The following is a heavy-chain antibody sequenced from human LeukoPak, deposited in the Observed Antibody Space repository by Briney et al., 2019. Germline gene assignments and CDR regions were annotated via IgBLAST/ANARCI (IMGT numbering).Heavy chain of an antibody. CDR2: IYSNEAT. J-gene: IGHJ3*02. CDR1: GGSIKGYH. V-gene: IGHV4-4*08. CDR3: ARRNDFHI. Sequence: SSETLSLTCTVSGGSIKGYHWSWIRQPPGKGLEWIGYIYSNEATEYKPSLKSRVTISADTSKNQFSLKLTSVSAADTAIYYCARRNDFHIWGQGTMVTVSS.